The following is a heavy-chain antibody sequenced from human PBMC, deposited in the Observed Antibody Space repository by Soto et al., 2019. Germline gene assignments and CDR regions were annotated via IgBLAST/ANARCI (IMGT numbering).Heavy chain of an antibody. D-gene: IGHD3-3*01. CDR2: IYYSGST. CDR3: ASSYDFWSGYYTGDYYYYMDV. CDR1: GGSISSYY. Sequence: SETLSLTCTVSGGSISSYYWSWIRQPPGKGLEWIGYIYYSGSTNYNPSLKSRVTISVDTSKNQFSLKLSSVTAADTAVYYCASSYDFWSGYYTGDYYYYMDVWGKGTTVTVSS. V-gene: IGHV4-59*01. J-gene: IGHJ6*03.